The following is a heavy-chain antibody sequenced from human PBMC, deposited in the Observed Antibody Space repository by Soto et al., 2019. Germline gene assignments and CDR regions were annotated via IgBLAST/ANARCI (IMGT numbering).Heavy chain of an antibody. CDR2: IYYSGST. CDR3: ARHQDFSNYVWYYYSGMDV. V-gene: IGHV4-39*01. D-gene: IGHD4-4*01. Sequence: PSETLSLTCTVSGGSISSSSYYWVWIRQPPGKGLEWIGSIYYSGSTYYNPSLKSRVTISVDTSKNQFSLKLSSVTAADTAVYYCARHQDFSNYVWYYYSGMDVWGQGTTVPVSS. CDR1: GGSISSSSYY. J-gene: IGHJ6*02.